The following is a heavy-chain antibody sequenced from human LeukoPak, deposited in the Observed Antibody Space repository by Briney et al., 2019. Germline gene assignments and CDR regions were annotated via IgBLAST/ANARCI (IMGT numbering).Heavy chain of an antibody. CDR3: ARDPKTLLWFGELWVGYYYMDV. Sequence: ASVKVSCKASGYTFASYGLSWVRQAPGQGLEWMGWISTYNDNTNYAQKLQGRVTMTTDTSTSTAYMELRSLRSDDTAVYYCARDPKTLLWFGELWVGYYYMDVWGKGTTVTVSS. CDR1: GYTFASYG. J-gene: IGHJ6*03. V-gene: IGHV1-18*01. D-gene: IGHD3-10*01. CDR2: ISTYNDNT.